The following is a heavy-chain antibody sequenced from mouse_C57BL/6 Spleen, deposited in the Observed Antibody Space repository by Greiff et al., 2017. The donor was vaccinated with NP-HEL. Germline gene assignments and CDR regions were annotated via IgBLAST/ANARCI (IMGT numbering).Heavy chain of an antibody. Sequence: QVQLKQSGAELMKPGASVKLSCKATGYTFTGYWIAWVKQRPGHGLEWIGEILPGSGSTNYNEKFKGKATFTADTSSNTAYMQLSSLTTEDSAIYYCASSPYYSNYAWFAYWGQGTLVTVSA. V-gene: IGHV1-9*01. J-gene: IGHJ3*01. CDR2: ILPGSGST. CDR1: GYTFTGYW. CDR3: ASSPYYSNYAWFAY. D-gene: IGHD2-5*01.